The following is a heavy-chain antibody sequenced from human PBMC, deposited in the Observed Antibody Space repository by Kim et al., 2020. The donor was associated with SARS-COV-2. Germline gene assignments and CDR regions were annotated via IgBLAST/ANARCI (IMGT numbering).Heavy chain of an antibody. V-gene: IGHV3-23*01. CDR1: GFPFSNYA. J-gene: IGHJ4*02. D-gene: IGHD4-17*01. CDR3: AKDGLANYGGRFDY. Sequence: GGSLRLSCAASGFPFSNYAMSWVRQAPGKGLEWVSGISSSGDSTYYTDSVKGRFTISRDNSKNTLYLQINSLGADDTALYFCAKDGLANYGGRFDYWGQGTLVTVSS. CDR2: ISSSGDST.